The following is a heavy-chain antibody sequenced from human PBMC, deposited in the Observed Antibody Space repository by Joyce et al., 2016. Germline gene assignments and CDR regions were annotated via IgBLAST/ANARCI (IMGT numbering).Heavy chain of an antibody. CDR1: GGSLSGYW. Sequence: QVQLQQWGAGLKRPSETLSLTCAVSGGSLSGYWWSWIRQPPGKGLEWIGEINHGGSTDYNPSLKSRVTISVDTSKNQFSLKLTSLTAADTSIYYCARSSGSYWYFDLWGRGTQVTVSS. D-gene: IGHD1-26*01. CDR2: INHGGST. CDR3: ARSSGSYWYFDL. V-gene: IGHV4-34*02. J-gene: IGHJ2*01.